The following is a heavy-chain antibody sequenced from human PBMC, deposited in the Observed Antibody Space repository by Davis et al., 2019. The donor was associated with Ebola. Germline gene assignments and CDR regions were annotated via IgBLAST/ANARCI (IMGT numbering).Heavy chain of an antibody. D-gene: IGHD3-16*01. V-gene: IGHV5-51*01. J-gene: IGHJ4*02. CDR3: ASQGHRGSYLIHDY. CDR1: GYSFNTYW. Sequence: PGGSLRLSCTASGYSFNTYWIGLVRQMPGKGLEWMGNFHPGTSDLKYSPSFQGQITISVDRSIRTAYLQWRSLQASDTAIYYCASQGHRGSYLIHDYWGQGTPVTVSS. CDR2: FHPGTSDL.